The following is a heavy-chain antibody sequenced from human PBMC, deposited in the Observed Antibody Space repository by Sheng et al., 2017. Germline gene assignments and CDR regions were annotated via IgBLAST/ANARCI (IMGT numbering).Heavy chain of an antibody. CDR3: ARDRWNDY. CDR1: GITFSGYL. D-gene: IGHD1-1*01. Sequence: EVQLVESGGGLVQPGGSLRLSCAASGITFSGYLLNWVRQSPGKGLEWVANIEPDGSEKYYVDSVKGRFTISRDNARNSLYLQMNNLRVEDTAVYYCARDRWNDYWGQGTXVT. V-gene: IGHV3-7*01. J-gene: IGHJ4*02. CDR2: IEPDGSEK.